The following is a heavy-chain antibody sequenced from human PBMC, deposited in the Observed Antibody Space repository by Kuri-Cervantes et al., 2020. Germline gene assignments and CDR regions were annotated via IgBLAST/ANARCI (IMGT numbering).Heavy chain of an antibody. CDR3: TRDDGTY. CDR2: ISSSSSYI. CDR1: GFTFSSYS. Sequence: GESLKISCAASGFTFSSYSMNWVRQAPGKGLEWVSSISSSSSYIYYADSVKGRFTISRDNAKNSLSLQMNSLRSDDTAVYYCTRDDGTYWGQGTLVTVSS. V-gene: IGHV3-21*01. J-gene: IGHJ4*02. D-gene: IGHD1-26*01.